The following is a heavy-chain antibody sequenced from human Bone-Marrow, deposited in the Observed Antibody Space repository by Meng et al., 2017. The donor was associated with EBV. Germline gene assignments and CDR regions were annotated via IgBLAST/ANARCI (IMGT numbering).Heavy chain of an antibody. V-gene: IGHV1-18*01. J-gene: IGHJ4*02. CDR3: ARARYCGGDCYGYFDY. CDR2: ISTYNGNT. CDR1: GYIFNTYG. D-gene: IGHD2-21*02. Sequence: QVQRVQSGAEGEKPGASVKVSCKTSGYIFNTYGVTWVRQAPGQGLEWMGWISTYNGNTNYAQKFQGRVTMTTDTSTSTVYLELRSLRSDDTAVYYCARARYCGGDCYGYFDYWGQGTLVTASS.